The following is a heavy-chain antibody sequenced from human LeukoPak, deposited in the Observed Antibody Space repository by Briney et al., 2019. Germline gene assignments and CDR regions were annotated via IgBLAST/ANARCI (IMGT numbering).Heavy chain of an antibody. Sequence: GGSLRRSCAASGFTFDDYAMQWGRRAAGEGLEWVAGIIWSGGSIGYADAVKSRITISRDNAKNSLYLQMNSLRAEDTALYYCAKDPNDFWSGAVLGSPRRFDYWGQGTLVTVSS. J-gene: IGHJ4*02. CDR2: IIWSGGSI. D-gene: IGHD3-3*01. V-gene: IGHV3-9*01. CDR3: AKDPNDFWSGAVLGSPRRFDY. CDR1: GFTFDDYA.